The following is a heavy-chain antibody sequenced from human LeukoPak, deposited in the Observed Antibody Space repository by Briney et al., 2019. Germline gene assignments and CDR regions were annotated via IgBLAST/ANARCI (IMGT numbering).Heavy chain of an antibody. V-gene: IGHV4-59*01. Sequence: SETLSLTCTVSGVSISSYYWSWIRQPPGKGLEWIGSIYYSGSTNYNPSLQSRVTISIDTSKNHVSLKLNSVTAADAAVYFCAKGRWNGMDVWGRGTTVTVSS. J-gene: IGHJ6*02. CDR1: GVSISSYY. D-gene: IGHD4-23*01. CDR2: IYYSGST. CDR3: AKGRWNGMDV.